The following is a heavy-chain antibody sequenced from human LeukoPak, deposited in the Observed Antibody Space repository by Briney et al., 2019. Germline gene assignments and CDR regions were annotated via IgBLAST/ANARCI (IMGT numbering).Heavy chain of an antibody. CDR1: GGSISSGGYY. CDR2: IYYSGST. D-gene: IGHD1-1*01. Sequence: SETLSLTCTVSGGSISSGGYYWSWIRQHPGKGLEWIGYIYYSGSTYYNPSLKSRVTISVDTSKNQFSLKLSSVTAADTAVYYCARGVRLNPSYFDYWGQGTLVTVSS. V-gene: IGHV4-31*03. J-gene: IGHJ4*02. CDR3: ARGVRLNPSYFDY.